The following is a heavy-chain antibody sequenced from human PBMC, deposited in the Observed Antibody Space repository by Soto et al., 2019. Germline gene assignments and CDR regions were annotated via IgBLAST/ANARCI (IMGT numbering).Heavy chain of an antibody. D-gene: IGHD5-12*01. Sequence: SETLSLTCTVSGGSISSSGYYWGWIRQPPGKGLEWIGSIYYSGSTYYNPSLKSRLTISEDRSKNQLTLKLKSVTAADTAVYYCTRHYSGYDLGGYWGQGTLVTVSS. V-gene: IGHV4-39*01. CDR3: TRHYSGYDLGGY. CDR1: GGSISSSGYY. J-gene: IGHJ4*02. CDR2: IYYSGST.